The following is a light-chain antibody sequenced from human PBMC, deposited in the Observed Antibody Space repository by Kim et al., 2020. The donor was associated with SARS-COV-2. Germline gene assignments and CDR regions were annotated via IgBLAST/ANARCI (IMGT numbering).Light chain of an antibody. Sequence: VSPGQTATFTCSGDKLGDNYACWYHQKPGQSPVLVIYQDSKRPSGIPERFSGSNSGNTATLTISGTQAMDEADYYCQAWDSSTWVFGGGTQLTVL. V-gene: IGLV3-1*01. CDR3: QAWDSSTWV. CDR2: QDS. CDR1: KLGDNY. J-gene: IGLJ3*02.